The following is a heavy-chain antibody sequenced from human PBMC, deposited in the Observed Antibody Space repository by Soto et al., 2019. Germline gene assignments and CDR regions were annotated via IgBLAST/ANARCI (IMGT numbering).Heavy chain of an antibody. Sequence: ASVKVSCKASGYTFTSYYMHWVRQAPGQGLEWMGIINPSGGSTSYAQKFQGRVTMTRDTSTSTVYMELSSLRSEDTAVYYCARQDSSGYYYPTSYFDYWGQGTLVTVSS. CDR1: GYTFTSYY. CDR3: ARQDSSGYYYPTSYFDY. J-gene: IGHJ4*02. V-gene: IGHV1-46*01. CDR2: INPSGGST. D-gene: IGHD3-22*01.